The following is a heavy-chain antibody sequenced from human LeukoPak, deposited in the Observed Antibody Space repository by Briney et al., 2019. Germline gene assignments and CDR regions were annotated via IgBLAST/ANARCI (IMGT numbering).Heavy chain of an antibody. CDR1: GFTFSNYW. Sequence: GGSLRLSCAASGFTFSNYWMNWVRQAPGKGLEWVANIKQGGGETYNVDSVKGRFSISRDNARNSLYLQMNSLRAEDTAVYYCARGADGAFDYWGQGIVVTVSP. CDR3: ARGADGAFDY. V-gene: IGHV3-7*01. D-gene: IGHD5-24*01. J-gene: IGHJ4*02. CDR2: IKQGGGET.